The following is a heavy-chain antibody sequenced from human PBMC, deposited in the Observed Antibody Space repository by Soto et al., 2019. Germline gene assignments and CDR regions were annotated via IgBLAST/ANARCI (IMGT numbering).Heavy chain of an antibody. D-gene: IGHD6-25*01. V-gene: IGHV3-30*18. CDR1: VLTFSSYG. CDR2: ISYDGSNK. J-gene: IGHJ6*02. Sequence: GALRLSCAASVLTFSSYGMHWVRQAPGKGLEWVAVISYDGSNKYYAHSVKGRFTISRDNSKNTLYLQMNSLRAGDTAVYYCAKDGQRGRAYYYYYYGMDVWGQGTTVTVSS. CDR3: AKDGQRGRAYYYYYYGMDV.